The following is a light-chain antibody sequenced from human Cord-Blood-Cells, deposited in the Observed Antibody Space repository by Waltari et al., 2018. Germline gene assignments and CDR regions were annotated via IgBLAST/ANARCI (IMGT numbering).Light chain of an antibody. Sequence: QSALTQPASVSGSPGQSITISCTGTRSDVGSYNLVSCYQQHPGKAPNLMIYEGSKRPSGVANLFSGSKSGNTASLTISGLQAEDEADYYCCSYAGSSTWVFGGGTKLTVL. V-gene: IGLV2-23*01. CDR3: CSYAGSSTWV. CDR1: RSDVGSYNL. J-gene: IGLJ3*02. CDR2: EGS.